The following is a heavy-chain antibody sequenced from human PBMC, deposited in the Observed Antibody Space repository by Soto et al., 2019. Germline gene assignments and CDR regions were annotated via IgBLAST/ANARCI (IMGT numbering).Heavy chain of an antibody. CDR2: INHSGST. Sequence: QVQLQQWGAGLLKPSETLSLTCAVYGGSFSGYYWSWIRQPPGKGLEWIGEINHSGSTNYNPSLTSRVTISVDTSKNQFSLKLSSVTAADTAVYYCARGVATTNWGQGTLVTVSS. CDR3: ARGVATTN. D-gene: IGHD5-12*01. J-gene: IGHJ4*02. V-gene: IGHV4-34*01. CDR1: GGSFSGYY.